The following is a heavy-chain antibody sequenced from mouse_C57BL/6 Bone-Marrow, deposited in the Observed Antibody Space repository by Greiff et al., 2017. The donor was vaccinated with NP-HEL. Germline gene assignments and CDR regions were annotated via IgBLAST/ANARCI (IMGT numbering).Heavy chain of an antibody. CDR2: ILPGSGST. Sequence: QVQLQQSGAELMKPGASVKLSCKATGYTFTGYWIEWVKQRPGHGLEWIGEILPGSGSTNYNEKFKGKATFTADTSSNTAYMQLSSLTTEDSAIYYCARKRGYGTTVVATTGNFDYWGQGTTLTVSS. CDR1: GYTFTGYW. CDR3: ARKRGYGTTVVATTGNFDY. V-gene: IGHV1-9*01. J-gene: IGHJ2*01. D-gene: IGHD1-1*01.